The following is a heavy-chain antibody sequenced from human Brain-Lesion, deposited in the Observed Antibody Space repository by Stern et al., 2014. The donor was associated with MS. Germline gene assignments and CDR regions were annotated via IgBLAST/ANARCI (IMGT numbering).Heavy chain of an antibody. Sequence: VQLLESGAEVKKPGASVKVSCKASGYTFSSYDITWVRQASGQGLEWMGWMNPYSGNTGYAQKFKGRVSMTSDPSISTVYMELTSLTSDDTAVYFCARAVRNQLLSEYWGQGTLVTVSS. J-gene: IGHJ4*02. V-gene: IGHV1-8*01. D-gene: IGHD2-2*01. CDR1: GYTFSSYD. CDR3: ARAVRNQLLSEY. CDR2: MNPYSGNT.